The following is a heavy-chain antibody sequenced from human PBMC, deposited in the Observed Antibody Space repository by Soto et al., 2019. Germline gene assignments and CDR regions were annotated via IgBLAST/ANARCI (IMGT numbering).Heavy chain of an antibody. D-gene: IGHD2-2*01. Sequence: PTPSLTCAISGESVSSNSAASKWIRQSPSRGLEWLGRTYYRSKWYNDYAVSVKSRITINPDTSKNQFSLQLNSVTPEDTAVYYCARGHCSSTSCGMDVWGQGTTVTVSS. CDR1: GESVSSNSAA. CDR2: TYYRSKWYN. CDR3: ARGHCSSTSCGMDV. J-gene: IGHJ6*02. V-gene: IGHV6-1*01.